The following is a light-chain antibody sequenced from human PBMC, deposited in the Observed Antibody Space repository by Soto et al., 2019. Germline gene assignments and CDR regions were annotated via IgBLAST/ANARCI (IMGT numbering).Light chain of an antibody. Sequence: DLQMTQSPSSLSASVGERVTITCRASQSISTNLNWYQQKPGKAPKLLISGASALQGGVSSRFSGSGSGTGFTLTISSLQPEDSATYFCQQSHTTFFTFGPGTTVDLK. J-gene: IGKJ3*01. CDR2: GAS. CDR3: QQSHTTFFT. V-gene: IGKV1-39*01. CDR1: QSISTN.